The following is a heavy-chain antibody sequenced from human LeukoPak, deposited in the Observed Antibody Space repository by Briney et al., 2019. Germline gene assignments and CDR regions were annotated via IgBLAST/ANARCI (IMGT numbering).Heavy chain of an antibody. CDR2: MNPNSGNT. V-gene: IGHV1-8*02. CDR1: GYTFTGYY. J-gene: IGHJ4*02. CDR3: ARAGYDYVWGSYRYGDYYFDY. D-gene: IGHD3-16*02. Sequence: ASVKVSCKASGYTFTGYYMHWVRQAPGQGLEWMGWMNPNSGNTGYAQKFQGRVTMTRNTSISTAYMELSSLRSEDTAVYYCARAGYDYVWGSYRYGDYYFDYWGQGTLVTVSS.